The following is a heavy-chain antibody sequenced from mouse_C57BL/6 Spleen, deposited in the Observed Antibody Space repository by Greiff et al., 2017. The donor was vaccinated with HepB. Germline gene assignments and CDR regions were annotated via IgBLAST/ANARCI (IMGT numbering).Heavy chain of an antibody. CDR3: ARGGDSPY. CDR2: ISDGGSYT. J-gene: IGHJ2*01. CDR1: GFTFSSYA. D-gene: IGHD1-1*02. Sequence: EVKVVESGGGLVKPGGSLKLSCAASGFTFSSYAMSWVRQTPEKRLEWVATISDGGSYTYYPDNVKGRFTISRDNAKNNLYLQMSHLKSEDTAMYYCARGGDSPYWGQGTTLTVSS. V-gene: IGHV5-4*03.